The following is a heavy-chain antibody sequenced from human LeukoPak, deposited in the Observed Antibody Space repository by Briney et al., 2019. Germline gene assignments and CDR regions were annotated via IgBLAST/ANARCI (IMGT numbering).Heavy chain of an antibody. Sequence: SETLSLTCTVSGGSISSSSYYWGWIRQPPGKRLEWIGSISYSGSTYYNPSLKSRVTISVDTSKNQLSLKMSSVTAADTAVYYCARSMVRGVIIYPNAFDIWGQGTMVTVSS. CDR2: ISYSGST. J-gene: IGHJ3*02. V-gene: IGHV4-39*07. CDR1: GGSISSSSYY. D-gene: IGHD3-10*01. CDR3: ARSMVRGVIIYPNAFDI.